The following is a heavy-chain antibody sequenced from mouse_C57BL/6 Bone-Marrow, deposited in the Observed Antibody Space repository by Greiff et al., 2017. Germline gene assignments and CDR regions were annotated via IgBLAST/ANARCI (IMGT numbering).Heavy chain of an antibody. Sequence: VQLQQPGAELVMPGASVKLSCKASGYTFTSYWMHWVKHRPGQGLEWIGEIDPSDSYTNYNQKFKGKSTLTVDKSSSTAYMQLSSLTSEDSAVYYCARGMDYWGQGTSVTVSS. J-gene: IGHJ4*01. CDR3: ARGMDY. V-gene: IGHV1-69*01. CDR2: IDPSDSYT. CDR1: GYTFTSYW.